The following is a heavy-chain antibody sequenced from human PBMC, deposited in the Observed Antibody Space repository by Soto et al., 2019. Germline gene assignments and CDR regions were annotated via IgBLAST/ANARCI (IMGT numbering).Heavy chain of an antibody. CDR2: IIPIFGTA. V-gene: IGHV1-69*13. Sequence: ASVKVSCKASGGTFSSYAISWVRQAPGQGLEWMGGIIPIFGTANYAQKFQGRGTITADESTSTAYMELSSLRSEDTAVYYCARERRSSSSVNVLTYYYYYGMDVWGQGTTVTVSS. J-gene: IGHJ6*02. CDR3: ARERRSSSSVNVLTYYYYYGMDV. CDR1: GGTFSSYA. D-gene: IGHD6-6*01.